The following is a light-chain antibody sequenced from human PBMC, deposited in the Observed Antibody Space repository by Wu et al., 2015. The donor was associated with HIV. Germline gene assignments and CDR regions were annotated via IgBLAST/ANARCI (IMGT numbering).Light chain of an antibody. CDR1: KTFLPY. CDR2: DAS. CDR3: QQLNSFPLT. Sequence: SPPPCLXYRRXSHITCGPVKTFLPYLAWYQQTPGKAPRVLIYDASTLQSGVSSRFSGSGSGTDFTLTISGLQRDDFAVYFCQQLNSFPLTFGQGSRLEI. J-gene: IGKJ5*01. V-gene: IGKV1-9*01.